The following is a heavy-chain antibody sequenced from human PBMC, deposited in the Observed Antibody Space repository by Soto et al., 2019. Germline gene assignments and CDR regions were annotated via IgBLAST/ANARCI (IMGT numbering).Heavy chain of an antibody. CDR1: GFTFSSYS. D-gene: IGHD3-16*01. Sequence: GGSLRLSCAASGFTFSSYSMNWVRQAPGKGLEWVSYISSSSSTIYYADSVKGRFTISRDNAKNSLYLQMNSLRAEDTAVYYCSRPPPGGKFRAPFAPWGRGTRDPVSP. V-gene: IGHV3-48*01. CDR2: ISSSSSTI. J-gene: IGHJ5*02. CDR3: SRPPPGGKFRAPFAP.